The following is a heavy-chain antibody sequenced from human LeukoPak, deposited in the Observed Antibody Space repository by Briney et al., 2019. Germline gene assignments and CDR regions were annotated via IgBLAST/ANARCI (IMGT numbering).Heavy chain of an antibody. D-gene: IGHD3-22*01. CDR3: ARAREKYYYDSSGYFDY. CDR2: IIPIFGTA. J-gene: IGHJ4*02. V-gene: IGHV1-69*13. CDR1: GGTFISYA. Sequence: SVKVSCKASGGTFISYAISWVRQAPGQGLEWMGGIIPIFGTANYAQKFQGRVTITADESTSTAYMELSSLRSEDTAVYYCARAREKYYYDSSGYFDYWGQGTLVTVSS.